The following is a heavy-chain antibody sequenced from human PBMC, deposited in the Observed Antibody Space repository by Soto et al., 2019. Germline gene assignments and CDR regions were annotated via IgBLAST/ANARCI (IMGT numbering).Heavy chain of an antibody. J-gene: IGHJ4*02. V-gene: IGHV1-69*12. CDR2: IIPIFGTA. Sequence: QVQLVQSGAEVKKPGSSVKVSCKASGGTFSSYAISWVRQAPGQGLEWMGGIIPIFGTANYAQKFQGRVTIPADESTSTAYMEMGSLRSEDTGVYYCARGYGGNSGIDYWGQGTLVTVSS. CDR3: ARGYGGNSGIDY. D-gene: IGHD4-17*01. CDR1: GGTFSSYA.